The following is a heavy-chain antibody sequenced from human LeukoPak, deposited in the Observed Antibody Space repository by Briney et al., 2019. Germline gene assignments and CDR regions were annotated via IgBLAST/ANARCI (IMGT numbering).Heavy chain of an antibody. Sequence: GGSLRLSCAASGFTFSSYAMSWVRQAPGKGLEWVSAISGSGGSTYYADSVKGRFTISRDNSKNTLYLQMNSLRAEGTAVYYCAKAGFGGQLLTFDYWGQGTLVTVSS. V-gene: IGHV3-23*01. J-gene: IGHJ4*02. CDR1: GFTFSSYA. CDR3: AKAGFGGQLLTFDY. CDR2: ISGSGGST. D-gene: IGHD2-2*01.